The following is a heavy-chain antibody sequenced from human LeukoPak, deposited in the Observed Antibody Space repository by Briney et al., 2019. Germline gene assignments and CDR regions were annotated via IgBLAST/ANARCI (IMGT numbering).Heavy chain of an antibody. V-gene: IGHV4-59*01. Sequence: SETLSLTCTVSGGSISGYYRSWIRQPPGKGLEWIGYIYYSGSTNYNPSLKSRVTISVDTSKNQFSLKLTSVTAADTAVYYCVRHDSSGFFYGRFDYWGQGTLVTVSS. J-gene: IGHJ4*02. CDR3: VRHDSSGFFYGRFDY. CDR1: GGSISGYY. D-gene: IGHD3-22*01. CDR2: IYYSGST.